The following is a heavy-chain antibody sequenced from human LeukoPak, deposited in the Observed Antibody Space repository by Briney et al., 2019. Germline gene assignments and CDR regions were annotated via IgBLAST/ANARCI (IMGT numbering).Heavy chain of an antibody. Sequence: SSETLSLTCTVSGGSISSYYWSWIRQPPGKGLEWIGYIYYSGSTNYNPSLKSRVTISVDTSKNQFSLKLSSVTAADTAVYYCARDLGGFSFGQNYYYMDVWGRGTTVTVSS. V-gene: IGHV4-59*01. CDR1: GGSISSYY. CDR3: ARDLGGFSFGQNYYYMDV. D-gene: IGHD5-18*01. CDR2: IYYSGST. J-gene: IGHJ6*03.